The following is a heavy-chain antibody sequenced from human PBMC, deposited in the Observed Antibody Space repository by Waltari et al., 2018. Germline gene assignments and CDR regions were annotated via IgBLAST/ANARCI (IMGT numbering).Heavy chain of an antibody. CDR3: AREAAGTDAFDI. CDR2: IHHSGST. V-gene: IGHV4-4*02. Sequence: QVQLQESGPGLAKPSETLSLTCAVSGGSISNWWSWVRQPPRKGLEGIGEIHHSGSTNNNPSLKSRVTISVDKSKNQFSLKLSSVTAADTAVYYCAREAAGTDAFDIWGQGTMVTVSS. J-gene: IGHJ3*02. D-gene: IGHD1-1*01. CDR1: GGSISNW.